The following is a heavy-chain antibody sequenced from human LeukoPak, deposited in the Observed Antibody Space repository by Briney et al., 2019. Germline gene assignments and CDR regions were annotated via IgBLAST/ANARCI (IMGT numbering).Heavy chain of an antibody. J-gene: IGHJ6*03. CDR2: IYYSGST. CDR3: ARIVVVPAAVYYYYYVDV. V-gene: IGHV4-39*07. Sequence: RTSETLSLTCTVSGGSISSSSYYWGWIRQPPGKGLEWIGSIYYSGSTYYNPSLKSRVTISVDTSKNQFSLKLSSVTAADTAVYYCARIVVVPAAVYYYYYVDVWGKGTTVTVSS. D-gene: IGHD2-2*01. CDR1: GGSISSSSYY.